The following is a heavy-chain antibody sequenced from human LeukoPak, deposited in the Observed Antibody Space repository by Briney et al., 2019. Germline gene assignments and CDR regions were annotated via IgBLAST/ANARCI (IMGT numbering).Heavy chain of an antibody. CDR3: ARGPSSSWYRSWFDP. CDR2: INHSGST. CDR1: GGSFSGYY. V-gene: IGHV4-34*01. D-gene: IGHD6-13*01. J-gene: IGHJ5*02. Sequence: ASETLSLTCAVYGGSFSGYYWSWIRQPPGKGLEWIGEINHSGSTNYNPSLKSRVTISVDTSKNQFSLKLSSVTAADTAVYYCARGPSSSWYRSWFDPWGQGTLVIASS.